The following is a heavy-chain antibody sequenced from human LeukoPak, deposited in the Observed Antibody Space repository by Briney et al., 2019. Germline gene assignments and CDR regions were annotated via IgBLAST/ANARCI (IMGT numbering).Heavy chain of an antibody. Sequence: IPSETLSLTCSVSGGSITSSSYYWGWIRQPPERGLEWIGSIYYTGGTYYSPSLKSRVTISVDTSKNQFSLNLSSVTAADTAVYYCARVSIYDYVWGSPKYYFDYWGQGTLVTVSS. CDR3: ARVSIYDYVWGSPKYYFDY. J-gene: IGHJ4*02. CDR1: GGSITSSSYY. D-gene: IGHD3-16*01. V-gene: IGHV4-39*01. CDR2: IYYTGGT.